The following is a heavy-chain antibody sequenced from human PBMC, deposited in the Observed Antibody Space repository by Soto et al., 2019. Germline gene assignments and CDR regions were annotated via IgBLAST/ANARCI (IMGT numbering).Heavy chain of an antibody. D-gene: IGHD5-18*01. CDR2: ISGRGSPI. V-gene: IGHV3-48*01. CDR1: GFTSFSYYS. Sequence: GGSLRLSCAASGFTSFSYYSMNWVRQAPGKGLEWVAFISGRGSPIYYADSVRGRFTISRDNAKNSLSLEMNSLRVEDTAVYYCARVRGHSYGYVDYWGQGTLVTVSS. J-gene: IGHJ4*02. CDR3: ARVRGHSYGYVDY.